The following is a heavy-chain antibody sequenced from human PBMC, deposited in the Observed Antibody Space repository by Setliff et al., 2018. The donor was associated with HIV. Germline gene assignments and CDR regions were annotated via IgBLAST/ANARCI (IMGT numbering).Heavy chain of an antibody. D-gene: IGHD2-15*01. V-gene: IGHV4-59*01. J-gene: IGHJ4*02. Sequence: SETLSLTCSVSGDSIGTYYWNWIRQTPGKRLEWIGFFYYGGSTDYNPALKNRVAISVDTSRNRVSLKMTSVTAADTAVYYCARHVARFDYWGQGMLVTVSS. CDR1: GDSIGTYY. CDR2: FYYGGST. CDR3: ARHVARFDY.